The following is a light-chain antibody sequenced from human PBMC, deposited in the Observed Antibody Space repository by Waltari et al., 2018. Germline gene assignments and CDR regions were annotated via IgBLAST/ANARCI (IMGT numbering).Light chain of an antibody. CDR3: QEYNTYFRT. Sequence: DIQMTQSPSTLSASVGDRVTITCRASQSISNWLAWYQQRPVMAPILLIYKASTLQATVPSRFSGSGSGTEFTLTINSLQPDDFATYYCQEYNTYFRTFGQGTKVEVK. CDR1: QSISNW. J-gene: IGKJ1*01. V-gene: IGKV1-5*03. CDR2: KAS.